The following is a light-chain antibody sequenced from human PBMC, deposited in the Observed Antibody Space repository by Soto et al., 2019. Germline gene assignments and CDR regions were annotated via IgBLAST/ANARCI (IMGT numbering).Light chain of an antibody. CDR2: GAS. CDR3: QQYKKWPPYT. Sequence: EIVMTQSPANLSVSPGERATLSCRASQSVSSNLAWYQQKPGQGPRLLIYGASTRATSIPARFSGSGSGTEFTLTINRLQSEDFAVYYCQQYKKWPPYTFGQGTKLEMK. J-gene: IGKJ2*01. V-gene: IGKV3-15*01. CDR1: QSVSSN.